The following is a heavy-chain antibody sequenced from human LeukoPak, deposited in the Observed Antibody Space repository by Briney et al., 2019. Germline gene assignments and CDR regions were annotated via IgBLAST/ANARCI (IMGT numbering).Heavy chain of an antibody. D-gene: IGHD1-26*01. J-gene: IGHJ4*02. CDR3: ARSMFSVGASPQPSFDY. CDR1: QYTFTDYY. V-gene: IGHV1-2*02. CDR2: INLNSGGT. Sequence: EASVKVSCKASQYTFTDYYMHWVRQAPGQGLEWMGWINLNSGGTNYARRFQGRVTMTSDTSISTAYMELSRLTSDGMAVDYCARSMFSVGASPQPSFDYWGQGTLVTVSS.